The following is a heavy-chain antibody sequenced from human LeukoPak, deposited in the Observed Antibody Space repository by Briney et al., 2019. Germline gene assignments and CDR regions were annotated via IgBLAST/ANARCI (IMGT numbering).Heavy chain of an antibody. CDR3: ARSRLGGHYGGNSGDY. V-gene: IGHV1-18*01. D-gene: IGHD4-23*01. CDR2: ISAYNGNT. J-gene: IGHJ4*02. Sequence: ASVKVSCKASGYTFTSYGISWVRQAPGQGLEWMGWISAYNGNTNYAQKLQGRVTMTTDTSTSTAYMELRSLRSDDTAVYYCARSRLGGHYGGNSGDYWGQGTLVTVSS. CDR1: GYTFTSYG.